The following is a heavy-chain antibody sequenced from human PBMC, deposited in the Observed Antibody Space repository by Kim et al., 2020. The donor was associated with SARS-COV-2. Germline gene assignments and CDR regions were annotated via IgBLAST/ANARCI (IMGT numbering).Heavy chain of an antibody. V-gene: IGHV4-34*01. J-gene: IGHJ6*02. D-gene: IGHD1-1*01. CDR1: GGSFSGYY. Sequence: SETLSLTCAVYGGSFSGYYWSWIRQPPGKGLEWIGEINHSGSTNYNPSLKSRVTISVDTSKNQFSLKLSSVTAADTAVYYCARDLRNDLYYYYGMDVWGQGTTVTVSS. CDR3: ARDLRNDLYYYYGMDV. CDR2: INHSGST.